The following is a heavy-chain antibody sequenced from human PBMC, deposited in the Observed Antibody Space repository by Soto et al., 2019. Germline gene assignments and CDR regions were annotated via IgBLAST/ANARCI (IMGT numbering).Heavy chain of an antibody. V-gene: IGHV1-2*04. D-gene: IGHD6-13*01. CDR3: ARYMYSSSTSESRAPDIDP. J-gene: IGHJ5*02. Sequence: ASVKVSCKASGYTFTGYYMHWVRQAPGQGLEWMGWINPNSGGTNYAQKFQGWVTMTRDTSTSTVYMELSSLRSEDTAVYYCARYMYSSSTSESRAPDIDPGRQGSLVA. CDR1: GYTFTGYY. CDR2: INPNSGGT.